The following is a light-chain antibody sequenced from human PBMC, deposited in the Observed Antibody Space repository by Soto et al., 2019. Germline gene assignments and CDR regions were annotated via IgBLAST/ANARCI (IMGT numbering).Light chain of an antibody. Sequence: DIVMTQSPDSLAVSLGERATINCKSSQSVLYSSNNNNYLAWYQQKPGQPPKLRIYWASTRESGVPDRFSGSGSGTDFTLTISSLQAEDLAVYYCQQYYSTPSYTCGQGTKLEIK. V-gene: IGKV4-1*01. J-gene: IGKJ2*01. CDR1: QSVLYSSNNNNY. CDR3: QQYYSTPSYT. CDR2: WAS.